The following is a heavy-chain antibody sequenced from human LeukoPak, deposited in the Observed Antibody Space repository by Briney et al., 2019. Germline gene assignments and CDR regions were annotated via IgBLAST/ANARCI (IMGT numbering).Heavy chain of an antibody. CDR2: INQDGSGK. CDR1: GFSFSRYW. Sequence: GGSLRLSCAASGFSFSRYWMSWVRQAPGKGLEWVANINQDGSGKYYLDSVKGRFTISRDNAQNSVYLQMDSLRAEDTAVYYCERVDYWGQGTLVTVSS. V-gene: IGHV3-7*01. J-gene: IGHJ4*02. CDR3: ERVDY.